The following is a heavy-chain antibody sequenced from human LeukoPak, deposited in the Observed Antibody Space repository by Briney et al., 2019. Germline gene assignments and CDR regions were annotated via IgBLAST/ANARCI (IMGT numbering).Heavy chain of an antibody. CDR1: GFTFRSHA. J-gene: IGHJ4*02. D-gene: IGHD2-2*01. CDR3: ARDGFTGPVNAYLDY. CDR2: LKGDGSEA. Sequence: PGGSLRLSCSASGFTFRSHAMHWVRQAPGEGLVWVSRLKGDGSEASYADSVKGRFTISRDNAKNTLYLQMSSLRAEDTAVYYCARDGFTGPVNAYLDYWGQGAPVTVSS. V-gene: IGHV3-74*01.